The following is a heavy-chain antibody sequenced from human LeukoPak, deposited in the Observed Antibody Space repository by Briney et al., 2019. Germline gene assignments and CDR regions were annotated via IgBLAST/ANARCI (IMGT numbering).Heavy chain of an antibody. CDR1: GGSISSSSYY. V-gene: IGHV4-39*01. CDR3: ARHDTTSIAAAGTFDY. J-gene: IGHJ4*02. Sequence: PSETLSLTCTVSGGSISSSSYYWGWIRQPPGKGLEWIGSIYYSGSTYYNPSLKSRVAISVGTSKNQFSLKLSSVTAADTAVYYCARHDTTSIAAAGTFDYWGQGTLVTVSS. CDR2: IYYSGST. D-gene: IGHD6-13*01.